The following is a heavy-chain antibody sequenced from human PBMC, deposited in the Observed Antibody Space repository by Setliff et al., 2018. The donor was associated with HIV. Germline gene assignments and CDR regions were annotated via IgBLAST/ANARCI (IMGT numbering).Heavy chain of an antibody. Sequence: GSLRLSCAASGFPFSSYSMNWFRQAPGKGLEWVSYISGSTIYYADSVQGRFTLSRDNAKNSLYLQMNSLRAEDTAVYYCATGYSNGYDYWGQGTLVTVSS. CDR3: ATGYSNGYDY. CDR1: GFPFSSYS. V-gene: IGHV3-48*04. D-gene: IGHD5-18*01. CDR2: ISGSTI. J-gene: IGHJ4*02.